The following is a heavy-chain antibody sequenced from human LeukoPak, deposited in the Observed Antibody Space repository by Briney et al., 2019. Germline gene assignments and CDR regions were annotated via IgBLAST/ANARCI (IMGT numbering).Heavy chain of an antibody. V-gene: IGHV3-74*01. D-gene: IGHD6-25*01. CDR2: IESDGSTS. CDR3: ARDRGYHPDY. Sequence: QPGGSLRLSCAASGFAFNTYWMHWVRRAPGKGLVWVSLIESDGSTSSSADSVKGRFTVSRDNAKNTLYLQMNSLRAEDTAVYYCARDRGYHPDYWGQGTLVTVSS. CDR1: GFAFNTYW. J-gene: IGHJ4*02.